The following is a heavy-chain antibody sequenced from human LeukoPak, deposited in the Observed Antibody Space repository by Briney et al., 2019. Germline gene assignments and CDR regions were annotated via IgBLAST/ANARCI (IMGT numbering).Heavy chain of an antibody. J-gene: IGHJ5*02. V-gene: IGHV3-74*01. CDR2: VDSDGTST. CDR1: GFTFRNYL. CDR3: ARQRVGSRYYDSSGYRDWFDP. Sequence: GGSLRLSCAASGFTFRNYLMHWVRQAPGKGLVWVSRVDSDGTSTNYADSVKGRFTISRDNAKNSLYLQMNSLRAEDTAVYYCARQRVGSRYYDSSGYRDWFDPWGQGTLVTVSS. D-gene: IGHD3-22*01.